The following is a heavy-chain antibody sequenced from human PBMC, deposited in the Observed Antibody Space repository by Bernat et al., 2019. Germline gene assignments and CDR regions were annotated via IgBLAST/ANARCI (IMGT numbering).Heavy chain of an antibody. CDR1: GFTFGNSA. D-gene: IGHD2-2*01. V-gene: IGHV3-49*03. CDR2: IRGKAYGETT. J-gene: IGHJ6*02. Sequence: EVQLVESGGDLVQPGRSLRLSCTGSGFTFGNSAMSWFRQAPGKGLEWVGFIRGKAYGETTAYAASVKGRFTISRDDSQSIAYLQMNSLETEDTAVYYCSRAALRYQLTSYYYFGMDVWGQGTTVTVSS. CDR3: SRAALRYQLTSYYYFGMDV.